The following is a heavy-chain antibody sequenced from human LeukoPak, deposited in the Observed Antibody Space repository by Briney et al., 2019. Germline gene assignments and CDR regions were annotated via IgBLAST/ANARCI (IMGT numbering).Heavy chain of an antibody. CDR3: ARAAGSGWYFFDY. J-gene: IGHJ4*02. Sequence: GGSLRLSCATSGFTFRNDWVTWVRQAQGKGLEWVANINQDGSKKNYVDSVKGRFTISRDNTENSLFLQMNSLRVEDTAIYYCARAAGSGWYFFDYWGQGTLVTVSS. D-gene: IGHD6-19*01. V-gene: IGHV3-7*04. CDR2: INQDGSKK. CDR1: GFTFRNDW.